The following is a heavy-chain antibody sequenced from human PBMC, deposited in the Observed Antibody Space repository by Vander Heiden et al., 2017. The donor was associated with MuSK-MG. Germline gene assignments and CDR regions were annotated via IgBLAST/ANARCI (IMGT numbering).Heavy chain of an antibody. CDR3: AKADIHQGFDY. CDR2: ISGSGGST. Sequence: CAGLVGPVGTFSRCWIRSAFPFGSYAMGWVRQSPGKGLEWVSAISGSGGSTYDSYSVKGRFTISRDNPKNTLYLQMNSLRAEDTAVYYCAKADIHQGFDYWGQGTLVTVSS. D-gene: IGHD3-9*01. V-gene: IGHV3-23*01. CDR1: AFPFGSYA. J-gene: IGHJ4*02.